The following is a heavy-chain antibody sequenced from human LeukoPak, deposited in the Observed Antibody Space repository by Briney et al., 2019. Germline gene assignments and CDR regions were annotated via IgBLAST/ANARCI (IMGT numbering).Heavy chain of an antibody. CDR3: ARHREEMATIGAFDY. CDR1: GFTVSSNY. D-gene: IGHD5-24*01. J-gene: IGHJ4*02. V-gene: IGHV3-53*01. Sequence: RGSLRLSCSVSGFTVSSNYMSWVRQAPGKGLEWVSVIYSGGSTSYADPVKGRFTISRDSSKKTLYLQMNSLRAEDTAVYYCARHREEMATIGAFDYWGQGTLVTVSS. CDR2: IYSGGST.